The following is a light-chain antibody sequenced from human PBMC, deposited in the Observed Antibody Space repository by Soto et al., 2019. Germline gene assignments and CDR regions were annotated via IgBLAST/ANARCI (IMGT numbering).Light chain of an antibody. V-gene: IGKV1-39*01. CDR2: VAS. Sequence: IQMTQSPSSLSASVGDRVTITCRASQSISNYLSWYQQEPGKAPKLLINVASTLQSGVPSRFSGSGSGTDFTLAISSLQPEDFATYYCQQSSSTPQTFGGGTKVDIK. J-gene: IGKJ4*01. CDR1: QSISNY. CDR3: QQSSSTPQT.